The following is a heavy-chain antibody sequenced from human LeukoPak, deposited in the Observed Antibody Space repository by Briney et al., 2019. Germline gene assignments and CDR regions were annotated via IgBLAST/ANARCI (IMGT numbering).Heavy chain of an antibody. V-gene: IGHV4-59*11. J-gene: IGHJ5*02. CDR1: GGSISSHY. D-gene: IGHD3-10*01. Sequence: PSETLSLTCSVSGGSISSHYWSWIRQPPGKGLEWIGYIHYSGSTNYNTSLKSRLTISVDTSKNQFSLKLTSVTAADTAVYYCASCVSLFRGFDPWGQGTLVTVSS. CDR3: ASCVSLFRGFDP. CDR2: IHYSGST.